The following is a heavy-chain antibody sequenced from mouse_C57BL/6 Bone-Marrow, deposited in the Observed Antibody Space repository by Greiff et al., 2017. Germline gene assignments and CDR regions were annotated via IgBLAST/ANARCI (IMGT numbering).Heavy chain of an antibody. CDR3: ARHIYYDYDGGDYFDY. Sequence: QVQLKQSGPELVRPGASVKISCKAPGYTFTSHWMQWVRQRPGQGLEWLGEIFPGSGSTYYTEKFKGKDTLTVDPSSSTAYMQLSSLTSEDSAVYFCARHIYYDYDGGDYFDYWGQGTTLTVSS. CDR1: GYTFTSHW. V-gene: IGHV1-56*01. D-gene: IGHD2-4*01. CDR2: IFPGSGST. J-gene: IGHJ2*01.